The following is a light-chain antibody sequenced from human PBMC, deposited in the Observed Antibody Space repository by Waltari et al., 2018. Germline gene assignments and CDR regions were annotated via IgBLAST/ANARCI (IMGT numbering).Light chain of an antibody. Sequence: DIQMTQSPSSVSASVGDRVTITCRASHNINTWLAWYQQKPGKGPNLLIFGASSVQTGVPSRFSGGGSGTFFTLTISGLQPEDSATYFCQQGSSVPPTFGQGTIVEVK. CDR1: HNINTW. J-gene: IGKJ1*01. CDR3: QQGSSVPPT. CDR2: GAS. V-gene: IGKV1-12*01.